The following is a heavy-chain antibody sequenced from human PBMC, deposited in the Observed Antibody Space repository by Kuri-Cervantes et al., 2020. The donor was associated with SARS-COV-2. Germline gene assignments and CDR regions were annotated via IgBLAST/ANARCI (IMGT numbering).Heavy chain of an antibody. J-gene: IGHJ4*02. CDR3: AKDYYSSSSNYFDY. CDR2: ISGSGTTI. CDR1: GFIFPGSE. D-gene: IGHD6-6*01. Sequence: GESLKISCAASGFIFPGSEMNWVRQAPGKGLEWVSYISGSGTTIHHADSVKGRFTISRDDANNSLYLQMNSLRAEDTAVYYCAKDYYSSSSNYFDYWGQGTLVTVSS. V-gene: IGHV3-48*03.